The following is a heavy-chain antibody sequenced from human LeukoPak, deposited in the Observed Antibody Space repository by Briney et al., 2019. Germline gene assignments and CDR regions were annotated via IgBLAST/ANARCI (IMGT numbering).Heavy chain of an antibody. D-gene: IGHD5/OR15-5a*01. V-gene: IGHV4-39*01. Sequence: SETLSLTCTVSGVSINTDSYYCGWIRQSPGKGLEWIGSVSYIGSTFFNLSLKSRVNMSVDTSKNQFSLKLSSVTAADTAVYYCARHPVFMMSTIQGVFDYWGQGSLVTVSS. CDR2: VSYIGST. J-gene: IGHJ4*01. CDR1: GVSINTDSYY. CDR3: ARHPVFMMSTIQGVFDY.